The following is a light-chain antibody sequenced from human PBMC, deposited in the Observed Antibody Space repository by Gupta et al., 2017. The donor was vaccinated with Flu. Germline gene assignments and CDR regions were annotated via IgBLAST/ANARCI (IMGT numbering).Light chain of an antibody. Sequence: DFQMTQSPSSLSASVGDRVTITCRASQSISSWLAWYQQIPGKAPNLLIYKTSTLESGVPSRFSGSGSGTEFTLTINNLQPGDVATYYCQQYTNYPWTFGQGTKVEIK. CDR2: KTS. V-gene: IGKV1-5*03. CDR3: QQYTNYPWT. CDR1: QSISSW. J-gene: IGKJ1*01.